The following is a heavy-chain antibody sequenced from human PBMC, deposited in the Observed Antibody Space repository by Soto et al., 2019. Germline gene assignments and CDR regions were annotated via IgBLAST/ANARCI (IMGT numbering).Heavy chain of an antibody. CDR1: GHTLINYY. J-gene: IGHJ4*02. V-gene: IGHV1-46*01. CDR2: IDPSGNGT. D-gene: IGHD3-22*01. Sequence: QVQLVQSGAEVKKPGASVKVSCKASGHTLINYYMHWVRQAPGQGLDWLGKIDPSGNGTSYAERFQGKNTLTSETSTNTVYVELSSLRSEDTAIYYCAINYYDSSAYLYWGQGTLVTVSS. CDR3: AINYYDSSAYLY.